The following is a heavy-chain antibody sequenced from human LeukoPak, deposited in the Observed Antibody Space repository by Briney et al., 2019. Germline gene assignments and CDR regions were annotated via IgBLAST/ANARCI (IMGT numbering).Heavy chain of an antibody. CDR2: INPTSGGT. Sequence: ASVKVSCKASGYTFTGYYMHWVRQAPGQGLEWMGWINPTSGGTNYAQKFQGRVTMTRDTSISTAYMELSRLRSDDTAVYYCARDRLRYFDWSYYMDVWGKGTTVTVSS. CDR1: GYTFTGYY. CDR3: ARDRLRYFDWSYYMDV. J-gene: IGHJ6*03. V-gene: IGHV1-2*02. D-gene: IGHD3-9*01.